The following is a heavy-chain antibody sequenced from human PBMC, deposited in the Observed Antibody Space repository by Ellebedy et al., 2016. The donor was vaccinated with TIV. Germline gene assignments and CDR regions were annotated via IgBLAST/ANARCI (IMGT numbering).Heavy chain of an antibody. V-gene: IGHV4-59*01. Sequence: SETLSLTXTVSGGSISSYYWSWIRQPPGKGLEWIGYIYYSGSTNYNPSLKSRVTISVDTSKNQFSLKLSSVTAADTAVYYCAGRDTAMVLDYWGQGTLVTVSS. CDR1: GGSISSYY. J-gene: IGHJ4*02. CDR3: AGRDTAMVLDY. D-gene: IGHD5-18*01. CDR2: IYYSGST.